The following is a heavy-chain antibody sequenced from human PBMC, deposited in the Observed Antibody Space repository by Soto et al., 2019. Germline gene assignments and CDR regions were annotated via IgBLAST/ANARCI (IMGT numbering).Heavy chain of an antibody. J-gene: IGHJ4*02. D-gene: IGHD5-18*01. CDR1: GGSIRSYY. CDR2: IYYSGST. Sequence: QVQLQESGPGLVKPSETLSLTCTVSGGSIRSYYWSWIRQPPGKGLEWIGYIYYSGSTNYNPSLKSRVTISVDTSKNQFSLKLSSVTPADTAVYYCARGRIQLWHPFDYWGQGTLVTVSS. CDR3: ARGRIQLWHPFDY. V-gene: IGHV4-59*01.